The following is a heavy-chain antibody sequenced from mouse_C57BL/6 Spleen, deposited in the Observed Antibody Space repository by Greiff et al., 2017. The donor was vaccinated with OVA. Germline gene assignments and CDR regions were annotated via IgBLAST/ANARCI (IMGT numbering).Heavy chain of an antibody. CDR1: GYTFTSYW. D-gene: IGHD2-3*01. CDR3: ARGGWLLPTSDYYAMDY. Sequence: VQLQQSGAELVKPGASVKLSCKASGYTFTSYWMHWVQQTPGQGLEWIGMIHPNSGSTYYNEKFKSKATLTVDKSSSTAYMQLSSLTSEDSAVYYCARGGWLLPTSDYYAMDYWGQGTSVTVSS. V-gene: IGHV1-64*01. CDR2: IHPNSGST. J-gene: IGHJ4*01.